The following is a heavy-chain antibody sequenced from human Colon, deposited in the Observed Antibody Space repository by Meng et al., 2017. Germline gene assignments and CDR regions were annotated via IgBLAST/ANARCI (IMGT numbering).Heavy chain of an antibody. J-gene: IGHJ4*02. CDR3: ASRKGARITDDY. CDR2: ISSSGSTI. D-gene: IGHD1-14*01. CDR1: GFTFSSYE. V-gene: IGHV3-48*03. Sequence: GGSLRLSCAASGFTFSSYEMNWVRQAPGKGLEWVSYISSSGSTIYYADSVKGRFTISRDNAKNSLYLQMNSLRAEDTAAYYCASRKGARITDDYWGQGTLVTVSS.